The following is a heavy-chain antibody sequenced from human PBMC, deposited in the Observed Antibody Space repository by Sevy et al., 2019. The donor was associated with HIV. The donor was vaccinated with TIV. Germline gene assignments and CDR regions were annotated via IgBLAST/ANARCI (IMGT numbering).Heavy chain of an antibody. CDR2: MNPNSGKT. CDR1: GYTFTSYD. CDR3: ARGYCSGDACYGEGMDV. V-gene: IGHV1-8*01. Sequence: ASVKVSCRSSGYTFTSYDINWVRQPIGQGLEWMGWMNPNSGKTGFAQRFQGRLPMTRDTSITTAYMELSSLSSEDTAVYYCARGYCSGDACYGEGMDVWGQGTTVTVSS. D-gene: IGHD2-15*01. J-gene: IGHJ6*02.